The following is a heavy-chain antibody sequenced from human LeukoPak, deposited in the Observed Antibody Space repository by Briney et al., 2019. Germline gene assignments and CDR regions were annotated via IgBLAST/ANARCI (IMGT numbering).Heavy chain of an antibody. CDR3: VREVVALPNLDF. CDR2: VNWNGDRT. D-gene: IGHD2-15*01. CDR1: GFNFFDSD. V-gene: IGHV3-20*04. J-gene: IGHJ4*02. Sequence: PGGSLRLSCATSGFNFFDSDMAWVRQAPGKGLEWVSGVNWNGDRTTYADSVKGRFAISRDNGKNSLYLQMNSLGADDTAIYYCVREVVALPNLDFWGQGTLVTVSS.